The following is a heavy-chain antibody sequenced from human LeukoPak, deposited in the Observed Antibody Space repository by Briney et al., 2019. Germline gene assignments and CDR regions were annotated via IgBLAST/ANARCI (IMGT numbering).Heavy chain of an antibody. D-gene: IGHD3-3*01. CDR2: IEQDGSEK. J-gene: IGHJ6*02. V-gene: IGHV3-7*01. CDR1: GFTFSSYW. CDR3: AKVRNFRAPNYYYYGMDV. Sequence: GGSLRLSCAASGFTFSSYWMSWVRQAPGKGLEWVANIEQDGSEKYYVDSAKGRFTISRDNAKNSLYLQMNSLRAEDTAVYYCAKVRNFRAPNYYYYGMDVWGQGTTVTVSS.